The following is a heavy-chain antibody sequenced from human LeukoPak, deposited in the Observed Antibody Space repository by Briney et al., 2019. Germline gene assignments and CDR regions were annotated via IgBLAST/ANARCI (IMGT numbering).Heavy chain of an antibody. V-gene: IGHV1-2*02. CDR2: INPNSGGT. CDR1: GYTFTGYY. J-gene: IGHJ4*02. CDR3: ARDDSSGYYYFDY. D-gene: IGHD3-22*01. Sequence: ASVKVSCKASGYTFTGYYMHWVRQAPGQGLEWMGWINPNSGGTNYAQKFRGRVTMTRDTSISTAYMELSRLRSDDTAVYYCARDDSSGYYYFDYWGQGTLVTVSS.